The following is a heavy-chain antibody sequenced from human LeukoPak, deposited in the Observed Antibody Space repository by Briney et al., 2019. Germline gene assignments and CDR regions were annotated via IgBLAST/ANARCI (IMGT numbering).Heavy chain of an antibody. Sequence: GGSLRLSCAASGFTFSSYAMSWVRQAPGKGLEWVSSISSSSSYIYYADSVKGRFTISRDNAKNSLYLQMNSLRAEDTAVYYCASSRSVAGMDYWGQGTLVTVSS. V-gene: IGHV3-21*01. D-gene: IGHD6-19*01. J-gene: IGHJ4*02. CDR2: ISSSSSYI. CDR3: ASSRSVAGMDY. CDR1: GFTFSSYA.